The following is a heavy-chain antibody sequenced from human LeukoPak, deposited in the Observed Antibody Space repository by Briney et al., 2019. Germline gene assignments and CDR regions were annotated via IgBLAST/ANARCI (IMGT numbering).Heavy chain of an antibody. CDR1: GYTLTELS. V-gene: IGHV1-24*01. CDR2: FDPEDGET. Sequence: ASVKVPCKVSGYTLTELSMHWVRQAPGKGLEWMGGFDPEDGETIYAQKFQGRVTMTEDTSTDTAYMELSSLRSEDTAVYYCATVRFLEWLLFDAFDIWGQGTMVTVSS. CDR3: ATVRFLEWLLFDAFDI. J-gene: IGHJ3*02. D-gene: IGHD3-3*01.